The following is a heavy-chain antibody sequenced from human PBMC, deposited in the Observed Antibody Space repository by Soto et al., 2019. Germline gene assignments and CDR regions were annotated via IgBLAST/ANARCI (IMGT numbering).Heavy chain of an antibody. CDR1: GGSISSYY. V-gene: IGHV4-59*01. CDR3: ARGYGPGAFDI. J-gene: IGHJ3*02. CDR2: IYYSGST. D-gene: IGHD1-1*01. Sequence: SETLSFTCTVSGGSISSYYWSWIRQPPGKGLEWIGYIYYSGSTNYNPSLKSRVTISADTSKNQFSLKLSSVTAADTAVYYCARGYGPGAFDIWGQGTMVTVSS.